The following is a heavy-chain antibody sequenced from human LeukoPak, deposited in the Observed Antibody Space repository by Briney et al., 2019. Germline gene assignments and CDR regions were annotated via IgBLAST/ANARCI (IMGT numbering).Heavy chain of an antibody. CDR1: GGSISSYY. CDR3: ARASILPGPTDYYYMDV. V-gene: IGHV4-59*01. Sequence: SETLSLTCTVSGGSISSYYWSWIRQPPGKGLEWIGYIYYSGSTNYNPSLKSRVTISVDTSKNQFSLKLSSVTAADTAVYYCARASILPGPTDYYYMDVWGKGTTVTVSS. CDR2: IYYSGST. J-gene: IGHJ6*03. D-gene: IGHD1-26*01.